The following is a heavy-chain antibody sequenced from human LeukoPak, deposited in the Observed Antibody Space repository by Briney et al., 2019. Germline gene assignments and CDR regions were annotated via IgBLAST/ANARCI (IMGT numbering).Heavy chain of an antibody. CDR3: ARDQVEGYGMDV. CDR1: GGTFSSYA. V-gene: IGHV1-69*04. Sequence: ASVKVSCKASGGTFSSYAISWVRQAPGQGLEWMGRIIPIFGIANYAQKFQGGVTITADKSTSTAYMELSSTRSEDTAVYYCARDQVEGYGMDVWGQGTTVTVSS. J-gene: IGHJ6*02. D-gene: IGHD2-15*01. CDR2: IIPIFGIA.